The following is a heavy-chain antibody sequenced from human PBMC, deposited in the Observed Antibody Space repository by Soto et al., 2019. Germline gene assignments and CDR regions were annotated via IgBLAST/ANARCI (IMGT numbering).Heavy chain of an antibody. J-gene: IGHJ4*02. CDR2: IYYSGST. D-gene: IGHD2-15*01. CDR1: GGSISSSSYY. V-gene: IGHV4-39*01. Sequence: SETLSLTCTVSGGSISSSSYYWGWIRQPPGKGLEWIGSIYYSGSTYYNPSLKSRVTISVDTSKNQFSLKLSSVTVADTAVYYCARSPLVVVVVAASHFDYWGQGTLVTVSS. CDR3: ARSPLVVVVVAASHFDY.